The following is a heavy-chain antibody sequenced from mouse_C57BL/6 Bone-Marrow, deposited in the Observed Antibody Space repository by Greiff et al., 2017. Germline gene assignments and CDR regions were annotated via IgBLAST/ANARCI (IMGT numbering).Heavy chain of an antibody. CDR3: ARILRDY. CDR1: GYTFTSYW. J-gene: IGHJ2*01. Sequence: QVQLQQPGAELVKPGASVKMSCKASGYTFTSYWITWVKQRPGQGLEWIGDIYPGSGSTNYNEKFKSKATLTVYTSSSTAYMQLSSLTSEDSAVYYCARILRDYWGQGTTLTVSS. CDR2: IYPGSGST. V-gene: IGHV1-55*01.